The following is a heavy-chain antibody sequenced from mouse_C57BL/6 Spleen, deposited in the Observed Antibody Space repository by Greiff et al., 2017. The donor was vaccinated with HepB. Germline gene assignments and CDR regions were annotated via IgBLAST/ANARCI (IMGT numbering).Heavy chain of an antibody. J-gene: IGHJ4*01. V-gene: IGHV1-64*01. CDR2: IHPNSGST. Sequence: QQPGAELVKPGASVKLSCKASGYTFTSYWMHWVKQRPGQGLEWIGMIHPNSGSTNYNEKFKSKATLTVDKSSSTAYMQLSSLTSEDSAVYYCARSGVAPAYYAMDYWGQGTSVTVSS. CDR3: ARSGVAPAYYAMDY. CDR1: GYTFTSYW. D-gene: IGHD1-1*02.